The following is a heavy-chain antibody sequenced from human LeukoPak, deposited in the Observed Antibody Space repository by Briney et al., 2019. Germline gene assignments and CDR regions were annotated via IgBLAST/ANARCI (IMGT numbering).Heavy chain of an antibody. D-gene: IGHD3-22*01. CDR3: TRLGYNYDSSDNY. Sequence: GGSLRLSCAASGFTFSGSAMHWVRQASGKGLEWLGRIRSKANSYAAVYAASVKGRFTISRDDSKNTAYLQMNSLKTEDTAVYYCTRLGYNYDSSDNYWGQGTLVTVSS. V-gene: IGHV3-73*01. J-gene: IGHJ4*02. CDR2: IRSKANSYAA. CDR1: GFTFSGSA.